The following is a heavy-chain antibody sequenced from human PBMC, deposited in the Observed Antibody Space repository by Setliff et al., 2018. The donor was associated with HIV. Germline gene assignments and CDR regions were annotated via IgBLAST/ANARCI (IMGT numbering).Heavy chain of an antibody. CDR3: ARLGDYDSSGYSWFDY. V-gene: IGHV4-59*02. CDR2: IYYSGST. CDR1: SGSVNNYW. D-gene: IGHD3-22*01. J-gene: IGHJ4*02. Sequence: TLSLTCNVSSGSVNNYWWTWIRQPPGKGLEWIGYIYYSGSTYYNPSLKSRVTISVDTSKNQFSLMLSSVTAADTAVYYCARLGDYDSSGYSWFDYWGQGTLGTVSS.